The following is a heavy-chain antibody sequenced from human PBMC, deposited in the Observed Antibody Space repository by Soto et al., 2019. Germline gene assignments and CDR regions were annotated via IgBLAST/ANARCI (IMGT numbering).Heavy chain of an antibody. J-gene: IGHJ5*02. CDR2: INAANGDT. V-gene: IGHV1-3*01. D-gene: IGHD6-13*01. CDR1: GYTFTSYG. Sequence: PGESLKISCKGSGYTFTSYGIHWVRQAPGQRLEWMGWINAANGDTKYSPKFQGRVTITRDTSASTAYMELSSLRSEDTAVYYCVRRHVSATGIDWSDPWGQGTLVTVSS. CDR3: VRRHVSATGIDWSDP.